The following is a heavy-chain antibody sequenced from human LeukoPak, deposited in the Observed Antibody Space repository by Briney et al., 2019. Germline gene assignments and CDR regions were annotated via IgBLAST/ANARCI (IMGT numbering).Heavy chain of an antibody. V-gene: IGHV3-7*05. CDR3: ASDRGALDI. CDR2: INQLGSEN. Sequence: GSLRLSCVASGFNFRNLWMSWVRQAPGKGLEWVANINQLGSENDYVDSVKGRFIIFRDNDQKSLFLQMNSLRAEDTAVYYCASDRGALDIWGQGTMVTVSS. J-gene: IGHJ3*02. D-gene: IGHD3-10*01. CDR1: GFNFRNLW.